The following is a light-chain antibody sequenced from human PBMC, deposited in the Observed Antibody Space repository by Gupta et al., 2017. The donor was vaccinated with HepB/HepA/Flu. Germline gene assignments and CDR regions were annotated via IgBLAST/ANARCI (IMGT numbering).Light chain of an antibody. J-gene: IGLJ1*01. CDR2: FDS. V-gene: IGLV3-21*04. CDR3: QVWDNNGNYV. Sequence: SSVLTQPPSVSVAPGGTASIACGGNNIGSKRVHWYQQRPGQPPLLVMYFDSDRPAGIPERFSGSNSGNTATLTINRVEAEDEADYYCQVWDNNGNYVFGSGTKVTVL. CDR1: NIGSKR.